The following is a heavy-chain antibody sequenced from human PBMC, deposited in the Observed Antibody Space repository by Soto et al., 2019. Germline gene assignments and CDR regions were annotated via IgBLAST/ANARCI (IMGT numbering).Heavy chain of an antibody. J-gene: IGHJ4*02. V-gene: IGHV4-39*01. Sequence: SETLSLTCTVSGGSISSSSYYWGWIRQPPGKGLEWIGSIYFSGITYYNPSLKSRVTISVDTSKNQFSLNLSSVTAADTAVYYCARQYSMMVVVDGYWGQGTLVTVSS. D-gene: IGHD3-22*01. CDR3: ARQYSMMVVVDGY. CDR2: IYFSGIT. CDR1: GGSISSSSYY.